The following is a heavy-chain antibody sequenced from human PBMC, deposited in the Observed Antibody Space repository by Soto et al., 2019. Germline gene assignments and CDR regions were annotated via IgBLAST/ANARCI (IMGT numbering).Heavy chain of an antibody. CDR1: GDTFTNYV. CDR3: ARKAESYGFDI. CDR2: FIPIFDAA. Sequence: SVKVSCKASGDTFTNYVINWVRQAPGQGLEWMGGFIPIFDAANYAQNFRGRVTITADESTSTAYMELSGLRSEDTAMYYCARKAESYGFDIWGQGTLVTVSS. D-gene: IGHD2-8*01. J-gene: IGHJ3*02. V-gene: IGHV1-69*13.